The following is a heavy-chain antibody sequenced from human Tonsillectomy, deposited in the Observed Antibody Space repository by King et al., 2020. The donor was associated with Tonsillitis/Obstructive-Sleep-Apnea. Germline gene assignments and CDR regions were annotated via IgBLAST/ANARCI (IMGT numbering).Heavy chain of an antibody. J-gene: IGHJ4*02. Sequence: VQLVESGGGLVQPGRSQRLSCAASGFTFDDYAMHWVRQAPGKGLEWVSGISWNGGNIGYADSVKGRFTISRDNAKNSLYLQMNSLRAEDTALYYCAKGPYYYDSSGYLFEYWGQGTLVTVSS. D-gene: IGHD3-22*01. CDR1: GFTFDDYA. CDR2: ISWNGGNI. V-gene: IGHV3-9*01. CDR3: AKGPYYYDSSGYLFEY.